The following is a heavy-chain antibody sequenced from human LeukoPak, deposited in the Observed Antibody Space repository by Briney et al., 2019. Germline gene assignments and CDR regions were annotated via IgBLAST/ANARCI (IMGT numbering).Heavy chain of an antibody. Sequence: SETLSLTCSVSGASISSYYWSWIRQPPGKGLEWIGYIYHSGSTNYNPSLKSRVTISVDTSKNQFSLKLSSVTAADTAVYYCARVEVRPMVRGVIDYWGQGTLVTVSS. CDR2: IYHSGST. D-gene: IGHD3-10*01. CDR3: ARVEVRPMVRGVIDY. CDR1: GASISSYY. J-gene: IGHJ4*02. V-gene: IGHV4-59*01.